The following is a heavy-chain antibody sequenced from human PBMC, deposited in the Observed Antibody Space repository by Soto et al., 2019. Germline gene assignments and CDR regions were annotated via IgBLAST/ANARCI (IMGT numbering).Heavy chain of an antibody. V-gene: IGHV3-33*05. Sequence: QEQLVESGGGVVQPGGSLTLSCAGSGFCFIRHGFHWVRQAPGKGPEWLALIQYDGKNEYYVDSVKGRFTISRDNSRNTLYLHLNSLTTEDTAVYFCARDGNTATTHYDYMDLWGKGTTVTVSS. CDR2: IQYDGKNE. D-gene: IGHD4-17*01. CDR3: ARDGNTATTHYDYMDL. CDR1: GFCFIRHG. J-gene: IGHJ6*03.